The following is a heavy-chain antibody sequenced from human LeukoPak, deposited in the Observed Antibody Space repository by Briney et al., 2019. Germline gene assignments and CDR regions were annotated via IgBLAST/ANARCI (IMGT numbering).Heavy chain of an antibody. D-gene: IGHD3-16*02. V-gene: IGHV4-59*08. CDR2: IYYSGST. Sequence: PSEALSLTCTVSGGSISSYYWSWIRQPPGKGLEWIGYIYYSGSTNYNPSLKSRVTISVDTSKNQFSLKLSSVTAADTAVYYCARGNYVWGSYRSYYFDYWGQGTLVTVSS. J-gene: IGHJ4*02. CDR1: GGSISSYY. CDR3: ARGNYVWGSYRSYYFDY.